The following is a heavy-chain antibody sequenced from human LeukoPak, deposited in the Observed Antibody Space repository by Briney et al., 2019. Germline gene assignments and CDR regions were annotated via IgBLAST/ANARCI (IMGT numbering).Heavy chain of an antibody. J-gene: IGHJ5*02. V-gene: IGHV4-39*02. CDR2: VYAIRRL. CDR1: GGSVTNRSYL. Sequence: KPSETLSLTCSVSGGSVTNRSYLSGWASPPRGEGMEWSGSVYAIRRLANIAPEKSRVIISLDTSKNHFFLKLTSVTATDPAVYYCSILKDSVAGESWGQGTLVSV. CDR3: SILKDSVAGES. D-gene: IGHD6-19*01.